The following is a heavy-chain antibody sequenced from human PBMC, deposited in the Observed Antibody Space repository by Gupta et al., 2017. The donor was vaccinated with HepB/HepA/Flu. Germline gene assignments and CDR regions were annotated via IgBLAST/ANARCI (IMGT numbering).Heavy chain of an antibody. D-gene: IGHD6-6*01. CDR3: ARDLPFPYSSSSRYYYYGMDV. V-gene: IGHV3-21*01. CDR1: GFTFSSYS. Sequence: EVQLVESGGGLVKPGGSLRLSCAASGFTFSSYSMNWVRQAPGKGLEWVSSISSSSSYIYYADSVKGRFTISRDNAKNSLYLQMNSLRAEDTAVYYCARDLPFPYSSSSRYYYYGMDVWGQGTTATVSS. J-gene: IGHJ6*02. CDR2: ISSSSSYI.